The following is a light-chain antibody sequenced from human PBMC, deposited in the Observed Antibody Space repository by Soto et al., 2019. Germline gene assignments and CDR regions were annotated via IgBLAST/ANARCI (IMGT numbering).Light chain of an antibody. Sequence: DIQLTQSPSTLSASVGDTFTITCRASQDLTPWLACHQQKAGEAPTVLIYKTSDLENGVPSRFSGSGSGTDYTLTISSLRPDDSATYYCQQYYRLETFGQGTKLEVK. CDR3: QQYYRLET. CDR1: QDLTPW. CDR2: KTS. J-gene: IGKJ1*01. V-gene: IGKV1-5*03.